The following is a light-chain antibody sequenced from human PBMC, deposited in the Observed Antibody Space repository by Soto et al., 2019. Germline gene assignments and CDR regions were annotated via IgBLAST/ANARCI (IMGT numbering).Light chain of an antibody. V-gene: IGLV2-8*01. CDR3: SSYAGTTGV. Sequence: QSVLTQPPSASGSPGQSVTTSCTGTSSDIGGYNYVSWYQQHPGKAPKLMIYEVSKRPSGVPDRFSGSKSGNTASLTVSGLQAEDEADYYCSSYAGTTGVFGTGTKVTVL. J-gene: IGLJ1*01. CDR2: EVS. CDR1: SSDIGGYNY.